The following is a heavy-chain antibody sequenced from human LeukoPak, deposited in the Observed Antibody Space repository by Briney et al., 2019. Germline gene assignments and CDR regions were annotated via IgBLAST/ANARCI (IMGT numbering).Heavy chain of an antibody. J-gene: IGHJ4*02. CDR3: ARNSQVCRNSSCFFFDY. CDR2: IYHSEST. D-gene: IGHD2-2*01. CDR1: GYSISSDYY. V-gene: IGHV4-38-2*01. Sequence: SETLSLTCAVSGYSISSDYYWGWIRQAPGKGLEWIGSIYHSESTYYNPSLKSRVLISVDTSKNQFSLKLSSVTAADTAVYYCARNSQVCRNSSCFFFDYWGQGTLVTVSS.